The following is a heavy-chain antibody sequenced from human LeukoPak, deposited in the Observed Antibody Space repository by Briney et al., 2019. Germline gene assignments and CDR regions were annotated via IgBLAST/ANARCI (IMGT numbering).Heavy chain of an antibody. D-gene: IGHD6-19*01. CDR3: ARDRIAVAGTSPVDY. Sequence: GGSLRLSCAASGFTFSSYSMNWVRQAPGRGLEWVSSISSSSSYIYYADSVKGRFTISRDNAKNSLYLQMNSLRAEDTAVYYCARDRIAVAGTSPVDYWGQGTLVTVSS. J-gene: IGHJ4*02. CDR2: ISSSSSYI. V-gene: IGHV3-21*01. CDR1: GFTFSSYS.